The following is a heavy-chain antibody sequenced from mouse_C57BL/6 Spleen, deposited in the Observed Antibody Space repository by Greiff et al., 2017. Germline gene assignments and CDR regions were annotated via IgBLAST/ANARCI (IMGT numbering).Heavy chain of an antibody. J-gene: IGHJ2*01. D-gene: IGHD2-5*01. V-gene: IGHV1-42*01. CDR1: GYSFTGYY. CDR2: INPSTGGT. Sequence: EVQLQQSGPELVKPGASVKISCKASGYSFTGYYMNWVKQSPEKSLEWIGEINPSTGGTTYNQKFKAKATLTVDKSSSTAYMQLKSLTSEDSAVYYCARGDYYSNHASGYWGQGTTLTVSS. CDR3: ARGDYYSNHASGY.